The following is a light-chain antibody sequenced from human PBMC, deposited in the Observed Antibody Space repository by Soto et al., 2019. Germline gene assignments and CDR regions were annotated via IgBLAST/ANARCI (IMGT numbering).Light chain of an antibody. CDR3: NSYTSKSTGV. CDR2: ELS. CDR1: SSDVGGYNY. J-gene: IGLJ1*01. V-gene: IGLV2-14*01. Sequence: QSALTQPASVSGSPGQSITISCTGTSSDVGGYNYVSWYQQHPGKAPKLIIYELSNRPSGVSNRFSGSKSGNTASLTISGLKDEDEADYYCNSYTSKSTGVFGTGTKVTVL.